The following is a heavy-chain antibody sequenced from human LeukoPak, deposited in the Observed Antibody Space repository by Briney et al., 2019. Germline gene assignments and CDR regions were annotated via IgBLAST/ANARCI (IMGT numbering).Heavy chain of an antibody. CDR1: GFTFSSYA. D-gene: IGHD3/OR15-3a*01. CDR3: AKSSSLGFGLYFYGMDV. CDR2: FSGNGEST. J-gene: IGHJ6*02. V-gene: IGHV3-23*01. Sequence: GGSLRLSCAASGFTFSSYAMSWVRQAPGKGLEWVSVFSGNGESTDYADSVKGRFTISRDNSKNALYLQMNSLRAEDTAVYYCAKSSSLGFGLYFYGMDVWGQGTTVTVSS.